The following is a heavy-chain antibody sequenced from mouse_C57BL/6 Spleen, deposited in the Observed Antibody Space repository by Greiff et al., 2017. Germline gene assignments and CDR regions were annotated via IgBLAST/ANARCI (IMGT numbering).Heavy chain of an antibody. V-gene: IGHV1-7*01. Sequence: VQRVESGAELAKPGASVKLSCKASGYTFTSYWMHWVKQRPGQGLEWIGYINPSSGYTKYNQKFKDKATLTADKSSSTAYMQLSSLTYEDSAVYYCARWYYGSPYAMDYWGQGTSVTVSS. CDR2: INPSSGYT. CDR1: GYTFTSYW. D-gene: IGHD1-1*01. J-gene: IGHJ4*01. CDR3: ARWYYGSPYAMDY.